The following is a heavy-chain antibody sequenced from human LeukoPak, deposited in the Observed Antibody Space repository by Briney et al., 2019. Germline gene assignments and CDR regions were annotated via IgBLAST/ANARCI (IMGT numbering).Heavy chain of an antibody. V-gene: IGHV3-30*04. D-gene: IGHD5-12*01. CDR2: ISYDGSNK. CDR3: ARVEASGYDYGAFDY. J-gene: IGHJ4*02. Sequence: HPGGSLRLSCAASGFTFSSYAVHWVRQAPGKGLEWVAVISYDGSNKYYADSVKGRFTISRDNSKNTLYLEMNSLRAEDTAVYYCARVEASGYDYGAFDYWGQGTLVTVSS. CDR1: GFTFSSYA.